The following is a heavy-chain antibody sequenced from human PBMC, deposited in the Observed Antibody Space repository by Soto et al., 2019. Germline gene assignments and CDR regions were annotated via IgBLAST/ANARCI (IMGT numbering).Heavy chain of an antibody. CDR3: AKLDAPYDYSNSGVAFDI. J-gene: IGHJ3*02. D-gene: IGHD4-4*01. CDR2: ISWNSGSI. Sequence: EVQLVESGGGLVQPGRSLRLSCAASGFTFDDYGMHWVRQAPGKGLEWVSGISWNSGSIGYADSVKGRFTISRDNAKNSLYLQINSLRAEDTALYYCAKLDAPYDYSNSGVAFDIWGQGTMVTVST. V-gene: IGHV3-9*01. CDR1: GFTFDDYG.